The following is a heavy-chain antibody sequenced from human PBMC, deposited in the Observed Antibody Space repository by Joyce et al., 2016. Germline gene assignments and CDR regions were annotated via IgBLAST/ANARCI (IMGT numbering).Heavy chain of an antibody. CDR2: IKPSGGTT. Sequence: QVQLVQSGAEVKKPGASVKVSCKASGYTFTNNYMHWVRQATGQGLEWMGFIKPSGGTTSYAQKFQGRVTMTRDTSTSTDYMELSSLGSEDTAVYYCARDSGGWASDYWGQGTLVIVSS. CDR1: GYTFTNNY. V-gene: IGHV1-46*01. D-gene: IGHD6-19*01. CDR3: ARDSGGWASDY. J-gene: IGHJ4*02.